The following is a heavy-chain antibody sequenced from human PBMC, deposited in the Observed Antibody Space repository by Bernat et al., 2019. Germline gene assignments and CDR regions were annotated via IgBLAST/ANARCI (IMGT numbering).Heavy chain of an antibody. CDR2: ISYDGSNK. D-gene: IGHD3-9*01. CDR1: GFTFSSYG. Sequence: QVQLVESGGGVVQPGRSLRLSCGASGFTFSSYGMHWVRQAPGKGLEWVAVISYDGSNKYYADSVKGRFTISRDNSKNTLYLQMNSLRAEDTAVYYCAKVSESYDILTGYRDNWFDPWGQGTLVTVSS. CDR3: AKVSESYDILTGYRDNWFDP. J-gene: IGHJ5*02. V-gene: IGHV3-30*18.